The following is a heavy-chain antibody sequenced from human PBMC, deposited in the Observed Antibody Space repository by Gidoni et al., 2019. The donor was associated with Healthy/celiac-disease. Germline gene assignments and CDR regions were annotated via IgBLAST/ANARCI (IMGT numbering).Heavy chain of an antibody. D-gene: IGHD2-2*01. Sequence: QVQLQQWGAGLLKPSETLSLTCAVYGESFSGYYWSWIRQPPGKGLEWIGEINHSGSTNYNPSLKSRVTISVDTSKNQFSLKLSSVTAADTAVYYCATTSSEYCSSSTSCSDYWGQGTLVTVSS. CDR3: ATTSSEYCSSSTSCSDY. CDR2: INHSGST. CDR1: GESFSGYY. V-gene: IGHV4-34*01. J-gene: IGHJ4*02.